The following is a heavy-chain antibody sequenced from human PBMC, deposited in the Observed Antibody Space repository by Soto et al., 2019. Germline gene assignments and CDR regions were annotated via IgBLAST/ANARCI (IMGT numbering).Heavy chain of an antibody. D-gene: IGHD3-22*01. V-gene: IGHV1-24*01. CDR3: ATDSRRITMIVVVPDDFDI. Sequence: ASVKVSCKVSGYTLTELSMHWVRQAPGKGLEWMGGFDPEDGETIYAQKFQGRVTMTEDTSTDTAYMELSSLRSEDTAVYYCATDSRRITMIVVVPDDFDIWGQGTMVTVSS. CDR1: GYTLTELS. J-gene: IGHJ3*02. CDR2: FDPEDGET.